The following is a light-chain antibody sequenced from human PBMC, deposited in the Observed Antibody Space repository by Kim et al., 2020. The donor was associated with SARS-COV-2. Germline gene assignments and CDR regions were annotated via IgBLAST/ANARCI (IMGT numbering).Light chain of an antibody. CDR2: RNN. J-gene: IGLJ3*02. CDR3: SAWDSSLSGWV. V-gene: IGLV10-54*01. CDR1: SNNVGYQG. Sequence: QAGLTQPPSVSKALRQTATLTCTGNSNNVGYQGAAWLQQHHQGHPPKLLSYRNNNRPSGISERFSASSSGNTASLTITGLQPEDEADYYCSAWDSSLSGWVIGGGTQLTVL.